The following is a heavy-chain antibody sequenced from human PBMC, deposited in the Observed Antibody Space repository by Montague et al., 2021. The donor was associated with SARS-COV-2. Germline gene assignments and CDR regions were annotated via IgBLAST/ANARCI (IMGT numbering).Heavy chain of an antibody. D-gene: IGHD3-3*01. V-gene: IGHV1-24*01. Sequence: SVKVSCKVSGHSVTEAPMHWVRQAPGKGLEWMGSFDPAHGETVYAQNFQDRVTMTEDTSTDTAYMELSSLGFEDTAVYYCATEGLSVFGVVIYAFHMWGPGTMVTVSS. CDR2: FDPAHGET. CDR1: GHSVTEAP. CDR3: ATEGLSVFGVVIYAFHM. J-gene: IGHJ3*02.